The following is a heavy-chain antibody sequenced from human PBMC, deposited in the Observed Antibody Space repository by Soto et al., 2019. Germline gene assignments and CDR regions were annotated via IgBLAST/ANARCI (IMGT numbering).Heavy chain of an antibody. J-gene: IGHJ6*02. D-gene: IGHD6-13*01. CDR1: GGSISSSSYY. CDR2: IYYSGST. V-gene: IGHV4-39*07. CDR3: ARGRGRYSSSWFYYYGMDV. Sequence: PSETLSLTCTVSGGSISSSSYYWGWIRQPPGKGLEWIGSIYYSGSTYYNPSLKSRATISVDTSKNQFSLKLSSVTAADTAVYYCARGRGRYSSSWFYYYGMDVWGQGTTVTVSS.